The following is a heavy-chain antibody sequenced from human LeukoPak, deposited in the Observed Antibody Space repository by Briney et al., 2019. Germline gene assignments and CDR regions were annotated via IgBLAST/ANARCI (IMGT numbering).Heavy chain of an antibody. CDR2: IYPGDSDT. Sequence: GESLKISCKGSGYSFTSYWISWVRQMPGKGLEWMGIIYPGDSDTRYSPSFQGQVTISADKSISTACLQWSSLKASDTAMYYCARGGAVLTYYDFWSGNWFDPWGQGTLVTVSS. V-gene: IGHV5-51*01. D-gene: IGHD3-3*01. CDR1: GYSFTSYW. J-gene: IGHJ5*02. CDR3: ARGGAVLTYYDFWSGNWFDP.